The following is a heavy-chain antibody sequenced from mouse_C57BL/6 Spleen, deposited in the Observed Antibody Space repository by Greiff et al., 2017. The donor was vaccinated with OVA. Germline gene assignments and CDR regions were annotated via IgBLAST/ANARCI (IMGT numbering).Heavy chain of an antibody. V-gene: IGHV5-9*01. J-gene: IGHJ2*01. Sequence: EVKLVESGGGLVKPGGSLKLSCAASGFTFSSYTMSWVRQTPEQRLEWVATISGGGGNTYYPDSVKGRFTISRDNAKNTLYLQMSSLRSEDTALYYCARSPPLYYFFDYWGQGTTLTVSS. CDR3: ARSPPLYYFFDY. D-gene: IGHD1-1*01. CDR1: GFTFSSYT. CDR2: ISGGGGNT.